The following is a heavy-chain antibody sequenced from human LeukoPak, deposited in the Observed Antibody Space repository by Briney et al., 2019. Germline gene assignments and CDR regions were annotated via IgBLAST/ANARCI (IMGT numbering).Heavy chain of an antibody. V-gene: IGHV4-30-4*01. CDR2: IYYSGST. J-gene: IGHJ4*02. CDR1: GGSISSGDYY. D-gene: IGHD3-10*01. Sequence: SQTLSLTCTVSGGSISSGDYYWSWIRQPPGKGLEWIGYIYYSGSTYYNPSLKSRFTISVDTSKNQFSLKLSSVTAADTAAYYCARGALLWFGELDYWGQGTLVTVSS. CDR3: ARGALLWFGELDY.